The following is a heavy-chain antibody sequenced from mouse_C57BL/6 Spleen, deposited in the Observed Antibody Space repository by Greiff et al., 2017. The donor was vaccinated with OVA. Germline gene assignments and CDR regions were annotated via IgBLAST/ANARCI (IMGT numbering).Heavy chain of an antibody. V-gene: IGHV3-1*01. CDR3: ASGDSSGYWFAY. Sequence: EVKLVESGPGMVKPSQSLSLTCTVTGYSITSGYDWHWIRHFPGNKLEWMGYISYSGSTNYNPSLKSRISITHDTSKNHFFLKLNSVTTEDTATYYCASGDSSGYWFAYWGQGTLVTVSA. CDR1: GYSITSGYD. J-gene: IGHJ3*01. D-gene: IGHD3-2*02. CDR2: ISYSGST.